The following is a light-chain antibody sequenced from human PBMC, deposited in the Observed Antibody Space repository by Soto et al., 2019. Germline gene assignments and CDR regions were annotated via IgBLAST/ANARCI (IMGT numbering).Light chain of an antibody. CDR2: EDT. V-gene: IGLV2-23*01. J-gene: IGLJ1*01. Sequence: QSALTQPASVSGSPGQSITISCTGTSSDVGTYNLVSWYQHHPSKVPKLLIYEDTKRPSGVPARFSASKSGNTASLTISGLQAEDETHYYCCSYAGYNSYVFGSGTKLTVL. CDR1: SSDVGTYNL. CDR3: CSYAGYNSYV.